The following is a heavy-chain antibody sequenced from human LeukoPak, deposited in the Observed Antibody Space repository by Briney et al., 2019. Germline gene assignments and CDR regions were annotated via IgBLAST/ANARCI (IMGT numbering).Heavy chain of an antibody. D-gene: IGHD3-10*01. CDR3: ARDVNRWVPGSSEF. CDR2: VSAYNGNT. Sequence: ASVKVSCKASGYTFTSYDINWVRQATGQGLEWMGWVSAYNGNTNYAQKLQGRVTMTTDTSTSTAYMELRSLRSDDTAVYYCARDVNRWVPGSSEFWGQGTLVTVSS. V-gene: IGHV1-18*01. J-gene: IGHJ4*02. CDR1: GYTFTSYD.